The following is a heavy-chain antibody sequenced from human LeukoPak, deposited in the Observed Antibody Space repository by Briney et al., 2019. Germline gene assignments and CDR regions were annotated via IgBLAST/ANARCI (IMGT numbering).Heavy chain of an antibody. J-gene: IGHJ4*02. V-gene: IGHV3-30-3*01. CDR1: GFTFSSYA. CDR3: ARDPTPTGTTHFVY. D-gene: IGHD1-7*01. Sequence: XGSLXXXCAASGFTFSSYAMHWVRQAPGKGXXWVAVISYDGSNKYYADSVKGRFTISRDNSKNTLYLQMNSLRAEDTAVYYCARDPTPTGTTHFVYWGQGTLVTVSS. CDR2: ISYDGSNK.